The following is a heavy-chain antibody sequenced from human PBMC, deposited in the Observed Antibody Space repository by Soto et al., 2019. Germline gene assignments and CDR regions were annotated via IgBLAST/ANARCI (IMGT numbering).Heavy chain of an antibody. Sequence: EVQLLESGGGLVQPGGSLRLSCAASGFTFSSYAMSWVRQAPGKGLEWVSAISGSGGSTYYTDSVKGRFTISRDNSKNTLYLQMNSLRAEDTAVYYCAKDRREYGASRDYWGQGTLVTVSS. CDR2: ISGSGGST. CDR1: GFTFSSYA. J-gene: IGHJ4*02. V-gene: IGHV3-23*01. CDR3: AKDRREYGASRDY. D-gene: IGHD4-17*01.